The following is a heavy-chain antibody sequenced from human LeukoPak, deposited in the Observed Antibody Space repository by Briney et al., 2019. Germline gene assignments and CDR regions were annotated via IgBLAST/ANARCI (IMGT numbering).Heavy chain of an antibody. Sequence: GGSLRLSCAASGFTFSSYGMHWVRQAPGKGLEWVSFIRYDGSNKYDADSVKGRFTISRDNSNNTLYLQMNSLRAEDTAVYYCAKERYSSWSPQHPFDYWGQGTLVSVSS. D-gene: IGHD6-13*01. J-gene: IGHJ4*02. CDR1: GFTFSSYG. CDR3: AKERYSSWSPQHPFDY. CDR2: IRYDGSNK. V-gene: IGHV3-30*02.